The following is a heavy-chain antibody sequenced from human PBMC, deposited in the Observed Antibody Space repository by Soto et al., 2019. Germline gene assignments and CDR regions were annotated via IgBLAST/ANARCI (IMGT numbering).Heavy chain of an antibody. D-gene: IGHD3-22*01. J-gene: IGHJ4*02. V-gene: IGHV4-39*01. CDR3: ASYYYDSSGYYYVPGVY. CDR1: GGSISSSSYY. Sequence: QLQLQESGPGLVKPSETLSLTCTVSGGSISSSSYYWGWIRQPPGKGLEWIGSISYSGNTYYNPSLKRRVPISVDTSKNQFSLKLSSVTAADTAVYYCASYYYDSSGYYYVPGVYWGQGTLVTVSS. CDR2: ISYSGNT.